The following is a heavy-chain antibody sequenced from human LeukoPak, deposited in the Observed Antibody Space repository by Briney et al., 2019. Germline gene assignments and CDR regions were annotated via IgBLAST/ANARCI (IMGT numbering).Heavy chain of an antibody. CDR1: GFTFDDYA. V-gene: IGHV3-9*01. D-gene: IGHD6-13*01. Sequence: PGGSLRLSCAASGFTFDDYAMHWVRQTPGKGLEWVSGISWNSRSRGYADSVKGRFTISRDNAKNSLYLQMNSLRAEDTAFYYCAALTSSWYVPPVATPRDDGFDIWGQGTMVTVSS. J-gene: IGHJ3*02. CDR3: AALTSSWYVPPVATPRDDGFDI. CDR2: ISWNSRSR.